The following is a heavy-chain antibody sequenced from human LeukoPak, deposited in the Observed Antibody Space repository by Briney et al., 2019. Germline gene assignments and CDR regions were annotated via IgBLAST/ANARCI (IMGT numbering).Heavy chain of an antibody. CDR1: GYTLTSYY. V-gene: IGHV1-46*01. J-gene: IGHJ4*02. Sequence: ASVKVSCKASGYTLTSYYMHWVRQAPGQGLEWMGIINPSGGSTSYAQKFQGRVTMTRDTSTSTVYMELSSLRSEDTAVYYCARDQGYCSGGSCYRYFDYWGQGTLVTVSS. D-gene: IGHD2-15*01. CDR3: ARDQGYCSGGSCYRYFDY. CDR2: INPSGGST.